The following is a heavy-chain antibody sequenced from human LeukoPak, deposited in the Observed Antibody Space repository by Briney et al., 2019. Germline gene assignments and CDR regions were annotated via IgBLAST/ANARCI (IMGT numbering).Heavy chain of an antibody. CDR3: AYRYGDYDVFDY. CDR2: ISSSSSYI. D-gene: IGHD4-17*01. Sequence: GGSLRLSCAASGFTFSSYSMNWVRQAPGKGLEWVSSISSSSSYIYYADSVKGRFTISRGNAKNSLYLQTNSLRAEDTAVYYCAYRYGDYDVFDYWGQGTLVTVSS. J-gene: IGHJ4*02. CDR1: GFTFSSYS. V-gene: IGHV3-21*01.